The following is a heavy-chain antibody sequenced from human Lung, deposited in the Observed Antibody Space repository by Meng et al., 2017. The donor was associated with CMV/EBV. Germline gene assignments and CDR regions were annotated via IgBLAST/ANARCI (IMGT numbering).Heavy chain of an antibody. D-gene: IGHD2-2*01. Sequence: GGSLRLXCAASGFTFSSYEMNWVRQAPGKGLEWVSYISSSGSTIYYADSVKGRFTISRDNAKNSLYLQMNSLRAEDTAVYYCAREVLVPAAIRYYYYGMDVWGKGTTVIVSS. J-gene: IGHJ6*04. CDR3: AREVLVPAAIRYYYYGMDV. CDR1: GFTFSSYE. CDR2: ISSSGSTI. V-gene: IGHV3-48*03.